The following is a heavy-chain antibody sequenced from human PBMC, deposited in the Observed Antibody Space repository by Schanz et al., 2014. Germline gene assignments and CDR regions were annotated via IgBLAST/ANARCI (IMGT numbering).Heavy chain of an antibody. CDR3: ARNPGDFPGWFDS. CDR2: IYHSGST. V-gene: IGHV4-30-2*01. Sequence: QLQLQESGSGLVKPSQTLSLTSGVSGGSISSDGSSWNWIRVPPGKGLEWIGYIYHSGSTYYNPTLKSRVTISVDRSKSQFSLNLSSVTAADTAVYYCARNPGDFPGWFDSWGQGTLVTVSS. J-gene: IGHJ5*01. D-gene: IGHD4-17*01. CDR1: GGSISSDGSS.